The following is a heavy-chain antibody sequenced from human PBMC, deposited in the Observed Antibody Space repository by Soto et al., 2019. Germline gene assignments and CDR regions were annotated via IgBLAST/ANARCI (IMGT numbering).Heavy chain of an antibody. D-gene: IGHD3-3*01. CDR1: GYTFTSYD. Sequence: ASVNVSCKASGYTFTSYDINWVRQATGQGLEWMGWMNPNSGNTGYAQKFQGRVTMTRNTSISTAYMELSSLRSEDTAVYYCARGRREYYDFWSGYPTPDYYYYMDVWGKGTTVTVSS. CDR2: MNPNSGNT. CDR3: ARGRREYYDFWSGYPTPDYYYYMDV. V-gene: IGHV1-8*01. J-gene: IGHJ6*03.